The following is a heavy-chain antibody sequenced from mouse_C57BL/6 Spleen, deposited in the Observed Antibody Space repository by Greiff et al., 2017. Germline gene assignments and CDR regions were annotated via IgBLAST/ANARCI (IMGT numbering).Heavy chain of an antibody. J-gene: IGHJ3*01. CDR3: AKGGGSSYSWFAY. CDR1: GYTFTSYW. CDR2: IYPGSGST. V-gene: IGHV1-55*01. D-gene: IGHD1-1*01. Sequence: VKLQQPGAELVKPGASVKMSCKASGYTFTSYWITWVKQRPGQGLEWIGDIYPGSGSTNYNEKFKSKATLTVDTSSSTAYMQLSSLTSEDSAVYYCAKGGGSSYSWFAYWGQGTLVTVSA.